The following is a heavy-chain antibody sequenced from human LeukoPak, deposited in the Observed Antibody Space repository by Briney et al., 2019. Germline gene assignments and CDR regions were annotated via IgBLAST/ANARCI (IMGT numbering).Heavy chain of an antibody. J-gene: IGHJ4*02. CDR1: GFTFDDYA. Sequence: GGSLRLSCAASGFTFDDYAMHWARQAPGKGLEWVSGISWNSGSIGYADSVKGRFTISRDNAKNSLCLQMNSLRAEDTALYYCAKADYGDYVDYWGQGTLVTVSS. CDR2: ISWNSGSI. D-gene: IGHD4-17*01. V-gene: IGHV3-9*01. CDR3: AKADYGDYVDY.